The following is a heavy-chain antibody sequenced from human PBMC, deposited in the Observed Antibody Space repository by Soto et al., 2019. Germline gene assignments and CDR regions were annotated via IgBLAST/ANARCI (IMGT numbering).Heavy chain of an antibody. J-gene: IGHJ3*02. CDR2: IYYSGST. CDR1: GGSISSYY. D-gene: IGHD3-22*01. CDR3: ARQPYYYDSSGYYYVDAFDI. V-gene: IGHV4-30-4*01. Sequence: SETLSLTCSVSGGSISSYYWSWIRQPPGKGLEWIGYIYYSGSTYYNPSLKSRVTISVDTSKNQFSLKLSSVTAADTAVYYCARQPYYYDSSGYYYVDAFDIWGQGTMVTV.